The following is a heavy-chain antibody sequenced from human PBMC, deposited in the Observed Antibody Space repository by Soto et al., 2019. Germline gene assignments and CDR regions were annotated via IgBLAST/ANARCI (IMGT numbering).Heavy chain of an antibody. V-gene: IGHV3-33*01. CDR1: GFTFNNYG. Sequence: QVQLVESGGGVVQPGRSLRLSCAASGFTFNNYGMHWVRQAPGKGLEWLAVIWNGGSNSSYANSVKGRFTISRDNSKNTLYLQMSSLRAEDTAVYYCARRQIPPPTRGAANARGGMDVWGQGTTVTVSS. J-gene: IGHJ6*02. CDR3: ARRQIPPPTRGAANARGGMDV. CDR2: IWNGGSNS. D-gene: IGHD6-13*01.